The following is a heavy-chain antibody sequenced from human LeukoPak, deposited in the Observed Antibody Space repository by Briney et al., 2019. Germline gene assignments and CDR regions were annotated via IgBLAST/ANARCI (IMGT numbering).Heavy chain of an antibody. Sequence: PWGSLRLSCAASGFIFSSYSMHWVRQAPGKGLEWVSYLSNSGTRYYADSVLGRFTISRDNAKNSLYLQMNSLRAEETAVYYCARAALGSGTYLKTNCLDPWGQGTLVTVSS. CDR3: ARAALGSGTYLKTNCLDP. J-gene: IGHJ5*02. V-gene: IGHV3-48*01. CDR1: GFIFSSYS. D-gene: IGHD3-10*01. CDR2: LSNSGTR.